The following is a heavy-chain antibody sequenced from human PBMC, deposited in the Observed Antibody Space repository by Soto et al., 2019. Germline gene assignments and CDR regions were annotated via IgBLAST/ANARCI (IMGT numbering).Heavy chain of an antibody. D-gene: IGHD6-13*01. CDR2: IYYSGST. Sequence: TSETLSLTCTVSGVSISSGGYYWSWIRQHPGKGLEWIGYIYYSGSTYYNPSLKSRVTISVDTSKNQFSLKLSSVTAADTAVYYCARGPLLYSSSWYFDYWGQGTLVTVSS. CDR3: ARGPLLYSSSWYFDY. V-gene: IGHV4-31*03. CDR1: GVSISSGGYY. J-gene: IGHJ4*02.